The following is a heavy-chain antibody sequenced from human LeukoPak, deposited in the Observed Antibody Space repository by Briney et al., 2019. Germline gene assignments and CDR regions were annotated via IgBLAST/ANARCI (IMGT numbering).Heavy chain of an antibody. Sequence: GRSLRLSCAASGFTFSDYTMHWVRQAPGKGLEWEAVISYDGGQKYHADSVKGRFTISRDNSKNTASLQMNSLRAEDTAVYYCARDQYGAVAGYDYWGQGTLVTVSS. CDR1: GFTFSDYT. CDR3: ARDQYGAVAGYDY. CDR2: ISYDGGQK. V-gene: IGHV3-30*04. D-gene: IGHD6-19*01. J-gene: IGHJ4*02.